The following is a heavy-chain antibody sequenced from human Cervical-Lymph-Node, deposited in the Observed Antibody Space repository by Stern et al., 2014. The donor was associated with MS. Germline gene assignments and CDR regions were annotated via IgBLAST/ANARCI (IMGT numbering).Heavy chain of an antibody. Sequence: QVQLQESGPGLVKPSGTLSLTCAVSGGSILRTDWWSWVRQPPGKGLEWIGEVYHSWDANYNPSLKSRVTTSVDKPKNQFSLNLTSVTAADTALYYCASRTLTFPYYFDSWGQGTLVTVSS. D-gene: IGHD3-9*01. J-gene: IGHJ4*02. CDR1: GGSILRTDW. V-gene: IGHV4-4*02. CDR3: ASRTLTFPYYFDS. CDR2: VYHSWDA.